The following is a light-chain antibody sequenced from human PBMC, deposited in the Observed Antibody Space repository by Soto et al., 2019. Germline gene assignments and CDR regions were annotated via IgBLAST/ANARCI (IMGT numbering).Light chain of an antibody. CDR2: DAS. Sequence: DIQMPQSPSTLSASVGDRVTITCRASQSISSWLAWYQQKPGTAPNLLISDASSLESGVPSRFSGSGSGTEFTLTISSVQPDDFATYYCQQYNSYPWTFGQGTKVEIK. V-gene: IGKV1-5*01. CDR3: QQYNSYPWT. J-gene: IGKJ1*01. CDR1: QSISSW.